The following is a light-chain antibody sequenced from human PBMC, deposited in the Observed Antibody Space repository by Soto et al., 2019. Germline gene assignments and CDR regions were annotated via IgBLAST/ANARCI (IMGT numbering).Light chain of an antibody. J-gene: IGKJ4*01. CDR3: QQRRDWPLT. Sequence: PGERATLSCRASQSVSSYLAWYQQKPGQAPRLLISDASNRATGIPARFSGNGSGTDFTLTVSSLEPEDFAVYYCQQRRDWPLTFGGGTKVEI. CDR1: QSVSSY. CDR2: DAS. V-gene: IGKV3-11*01.